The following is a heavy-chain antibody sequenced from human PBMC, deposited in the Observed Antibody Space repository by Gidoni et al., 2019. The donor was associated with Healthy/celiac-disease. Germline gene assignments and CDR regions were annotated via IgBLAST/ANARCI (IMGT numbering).Heavy chain of an antibody. CDR1: GGTFSSYA. D-gene: IGHD4-17*01. CDR2: IIPIFGTA. CDR3: ARDPGFETTVTRDWFDP. Sequence: QVQLVQSGAEVKKPGSSVKVSCKASGGTFSSYAISWVRQAPGQGLEWMGGIIPIFGTANYAQKFQGRVTITADESTSTAYMELSSLRSEDTAVDYCARDPGFETTVTRDWFDPWGQGTLVTVSS. V-gene: IGHV1-69*01. J-gene: IGHJ5*02.